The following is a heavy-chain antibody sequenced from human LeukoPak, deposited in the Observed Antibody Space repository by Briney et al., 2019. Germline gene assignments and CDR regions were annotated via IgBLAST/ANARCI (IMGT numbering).Heavy chain of an antibody. Sequence: GGSLRLSCAASGFTFSSTPMGWVRQAPGKGLEWVSGITDTGGNTYYPDSVKGRFTISRDNSKNTLFLQMTSLRAEDTAIFYCARVEGYCSSTDCSPFDSWGQGILVTVSS. D-gene: IGHD2-2*01. J-gene: IGHJ4*02. CDR2: ITDTGGNT. CDR3: ARVEGYCSSTDCSPFDS. V-gene: IGHV3-23*01. CDR1: GFTFSSTP.